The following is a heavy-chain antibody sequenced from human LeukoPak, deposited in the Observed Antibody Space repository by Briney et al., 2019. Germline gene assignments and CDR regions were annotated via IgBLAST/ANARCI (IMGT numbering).Heavy chain of an antibody. V-gene: IGHV1-18*01. Sequence: ASVTVSCTASGYTFTNYGISWVRQAPGQGLEWMGWISAYNGNTNYAQKLQGRVTMTTDTSTSTAYMELRSLRSDDTAVYYCARGNYDILTGPRRTDAFDIWGQGTKVTVSS. J-gene: IGHJ3*02. CDR3: ARGNYDILTGPRRTDAFDI. CDR1: GYTFTNYG. CDR2: ISAYNGNT. D-gene: IGHD3-9*01.